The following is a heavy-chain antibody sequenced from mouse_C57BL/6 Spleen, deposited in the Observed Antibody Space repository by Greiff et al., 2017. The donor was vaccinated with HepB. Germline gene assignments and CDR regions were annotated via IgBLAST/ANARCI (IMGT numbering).Heavy chain of an antibody. D-gene: IGHD1-1*01. J-gene: IGHJ4*01. CDR1: GYAFSSYW. CDR3: AMGYYGSSYLYYAMDY. V-gene: IGHV1-80*01. Sequence: VQLQQSGAELVKPGASVKISCKASGYAFSSYWMNWVKQRPGKGLEWIGQIYPGDGDTNYNGKFKGKATLTADKSSSTAYMQLSSLTSEDSAVYFCAMGYYGSSYLYYAMDYWGQGTSVTVSS. CDR2: IYPGDGDT.